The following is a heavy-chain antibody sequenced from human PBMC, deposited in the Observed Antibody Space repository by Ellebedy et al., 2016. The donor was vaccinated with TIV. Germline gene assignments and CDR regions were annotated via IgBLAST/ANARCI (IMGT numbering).Heavy chain of an antibody. D-gene: IGHD6-19*01. CDR2: ISFSGDT. CDR1: GGSVSTTTYY. J-gene: IGHJ5*02. CDR3: ARLSSGWYGWFDP. V-gene: IGHV4-39*01. Sequence: SETLSLXXSVSGGSVSTTTYYWVWVRPPPGKGLEWIGSISFSGDTSYNPSLESRVTLSVDTSKNQFSLMVTSMTAADTAVYYCARLSSGWYGWFDPWGQGTLVTVSS.